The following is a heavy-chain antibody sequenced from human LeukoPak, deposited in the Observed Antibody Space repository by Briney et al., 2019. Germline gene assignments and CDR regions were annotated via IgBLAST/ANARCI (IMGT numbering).Heavy chain of an antibody. D-gene: IGHD1-1*01. CDR3: ARDRGTWNDDGFDY. J-gene: IGHJ4*02. CDR1: GGSISSGSYY. Sequence: PSETLSLTCTVSGGSISSGSYYWSWIRQPAGKRLEWIGHIYRSGSTNYNPSLKSRVTISVDTSKNQFSLKLSSVTAADTAVYYCARDRGTWNDDGFDYWGQGTLVTVSS. CDR2: IYRSGST. V-gene: IGHV4-61*10.